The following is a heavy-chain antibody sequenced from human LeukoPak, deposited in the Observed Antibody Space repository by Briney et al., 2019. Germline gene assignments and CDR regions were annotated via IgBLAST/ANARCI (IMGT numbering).Heavy chain of an antibody. J-gene: IGHJ3*02. V-gene: IGHV1-24*01. CDR2: FEPEDGET. D-gene: IGHD1-26*01. Sequence: ASVKVSCKVSGYTLTELSMHWVRQAPGKGLEWMGGFEPEDGETIYAQKFQGRVTMTEDTSTDTAYMELSSLRSEDTAVYYCATKSIGKWEPPDAFDIWGQGTMVTVSS. CDR3: ATKSIGKWEPPDAFDI. CDR1: GYTLTELS.